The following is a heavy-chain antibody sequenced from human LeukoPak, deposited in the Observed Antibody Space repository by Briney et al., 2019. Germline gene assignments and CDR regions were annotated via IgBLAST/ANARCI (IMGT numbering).Heavy chain of an antibody. D-gene: IGHD2-15*01. CDR2: IYYSGST. V-gene: IGHV4-39*01. Sequence: SETLSLTCTVSGGSISSSSYYWGWIRQPPGKGLEWIGGIYYSGSTYYNPSLKSRVTISVDTSKNQFSLKLSSVTAADTAVYYCARRRVVVVAATVPSLKRYWYFDLWGRGTLVTVSS. CDR1: GGSISSSSYY. CDR3: ARRRVVVVAATVPSLKRYWYFDL. J-gene: IGHJ2*01.